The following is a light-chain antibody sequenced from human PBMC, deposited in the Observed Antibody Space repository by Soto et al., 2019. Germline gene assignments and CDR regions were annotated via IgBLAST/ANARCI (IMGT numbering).Light chain of an antibody. CDR2: DVS. CDR3: SSYTTSSTDV. V-gene: IGLV2-14*03. CDR1: SSDVGGYNY. Sequence: QSALTQPASVSGSPGQSITISCTGTSSDVGGYNYVSWYQHHPGKAPKLIIYDVSNRPSGVSNRFSGSKSGNTASLTISGLQAEDEADYYCSSYTTSSTDVFGTGTKVTVL. J-gene: IGLJ1*01.